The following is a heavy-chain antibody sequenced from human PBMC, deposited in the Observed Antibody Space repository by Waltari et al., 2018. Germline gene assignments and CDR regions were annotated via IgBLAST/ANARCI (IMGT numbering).Heavy chain of an antibody. D-gene: IGHD1-1*01. CDR3: ARHNDDYYNYYMDV. J-gene: IGHJ6*03. V-gene: IGHV4-4*07. Sequence: QVQLQESGPGLVQPSETLSLTCTVSGGSISNYYWSWIRQSAGKGLEWSGRIYASGSTNSNPSLKSRVNMSVDTSKNQFSLKLSSVTAADTAVYYCARHNDDYYNYYMDVWGKGTTVTISS. CDR2: IYASGST. CDR1: GGSISNYY.